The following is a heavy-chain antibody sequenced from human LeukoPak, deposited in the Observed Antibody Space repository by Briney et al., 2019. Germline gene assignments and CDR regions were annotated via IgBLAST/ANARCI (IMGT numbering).Heavy chain of an antibody. CDR3: ARENCSGGTCYSNSNGMDV. Sequence: SETLSLTCTVSGGFISGYYWSWIRQPPGKGLEWIGYIYYSRSTKYNPSLESRVTISVDTSKSQFSLKLTSVTATDTAVYYCARENCSGGTCYSNSNGMDVWGQGTTVTVPS. CDR1: GGFISGYY. D-gene: IGHD2-15*01. V-gene: IGHV4-59*01. CDR2: IYYSRST. J-gene: IGHJ6*02.